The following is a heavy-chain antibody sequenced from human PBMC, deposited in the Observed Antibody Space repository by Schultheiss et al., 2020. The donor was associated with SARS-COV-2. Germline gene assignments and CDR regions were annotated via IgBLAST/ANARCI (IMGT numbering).Heavy chain of an antibody. CDR1: GGSISRGGYY. CDR3: ARKAYGEYAFDY. J-gene: IGHJ4*02. D-gene: IGHD4-17*01. V-gene: IGHV4-31*03. Sequence: SETLSLTCTVSGGSISRGGYYWTWIRQHPGKGLEWIGYIYYSGSTYYNPSLKSRIIISVDTSKNQFSLKLSSVTAADTAVFYCARKAYGEYAFDYWGQGTLVTISS. CDR2: IYYSGST.